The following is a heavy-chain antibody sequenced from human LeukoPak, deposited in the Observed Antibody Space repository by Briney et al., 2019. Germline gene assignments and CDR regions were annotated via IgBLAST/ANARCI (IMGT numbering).Heavy chain of an antibody. J-gene: IGHJ4*02. D-gene: IGHD4-11*01. V-gene: IGHV4-59*01. CDR1: GGSISTYY. CDR2: IYHSGST. CDR3: ARAPWGLQVDY. Sequence: SETLSLTCTVSGGSISTYYWSWIRQPPGKGLEWIGYIYHSGSTNYNPSLKSRVTISVDTSKDQFSLKLSSVTAADTPVYYCARAPWGLQVDYWGQGTLVTVSS.